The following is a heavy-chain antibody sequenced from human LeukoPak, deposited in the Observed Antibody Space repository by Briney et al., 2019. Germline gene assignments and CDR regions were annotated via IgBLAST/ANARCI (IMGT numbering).Heavy chain of an antibody. CDR1: GFTFNNYW. Sequence: GGSLRLSCAASGFTFNNYWMHWVRQAPGKGLEWVSYISTTSKTIYYGDSVKGRFSISRDNGKNLLYLQMKSLRAEDTAVYYCASYFDSTGYFQDAYDMWGQGTLVTVSS. D-gene: IGHD3-22*01. V-gene: IGHV3-48*01. J-gene: IGHJ3*02. CDR2: ISTTSKTI. CDR3: ASYFDSTGYFQDAYDM.